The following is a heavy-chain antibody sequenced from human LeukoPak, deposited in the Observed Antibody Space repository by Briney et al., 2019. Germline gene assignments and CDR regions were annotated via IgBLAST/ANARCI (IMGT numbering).Heavy chain of an antibody. CDR1: GESFSGYY. J-gene: IGHJ4*02. V-gene: IGHV4-34*01. CDR3: ARGRSSLDY. CDR2: INHSRST. Sequence: SETLSLTCAVYGESFSGYYWSWIRQPPGKGLEWIGEINHSRSTNYNPSLKSRVTISVDTSKNQFSLKLSSVTAADTAVYYCARGRSSLDYWGQGTLVTVSS. D-gene: IGHD6-19*01.